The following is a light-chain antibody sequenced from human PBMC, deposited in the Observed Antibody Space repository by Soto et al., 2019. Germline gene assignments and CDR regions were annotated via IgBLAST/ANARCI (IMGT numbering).Light chain of an antibody. J-gene: IGKJ1*01. CDR1: QSISSY. CDR3: QQSYSTPRT. CDR2: AAS. V-gene: IGKV1-39*01. Sequence: DIQMTQSPSSLSASVGDRVTITCRASQSISSYLNWYQQKPGKAPKLLIYAASSLQSVVPSGFSGSGSGTDFTLTISSLQPEDFATYYCQQSYSTPRTFGQGTKVDIK.